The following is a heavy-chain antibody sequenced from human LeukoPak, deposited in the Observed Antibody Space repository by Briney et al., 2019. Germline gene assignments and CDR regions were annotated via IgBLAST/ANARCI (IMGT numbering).Heavy chain of an antibody. D-gene: IGHD3-16*01. V-gene: IGHV3-48*02. CDR1: GFTFSSYS. Sequence: GGSLRLSCAASGFTFSSYSMIWVRQAPGKGLEWVSYISGGTNTIYYADSVKGRFTISRDNAKNSLYLQMNSLRDEDTAVYYCARGPLGSGTTLGGYFDNWGQGTLVTVSS. J-gene: IGHJ4*02. CDR3: ARGPLGSGTTLGGYFDN. CDR2: ISGGTNTI.